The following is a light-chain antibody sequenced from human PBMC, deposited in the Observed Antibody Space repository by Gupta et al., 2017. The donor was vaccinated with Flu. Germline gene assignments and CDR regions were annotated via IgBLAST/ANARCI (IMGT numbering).Light chain of an antibody. CDR1: RSTIESNT. Sequence: KKITTSCSGTRSTIESNTFNWHQQPPETPLILLIYSNKQRPAAAPDLFSGSKSGTSASLTIGGRQAEDEDDYYCAAWNDSVVVFGGGTKLTVL. V-gene: IGLV1-44*01. CDR3: AAWNDSVVV. J-gene: IGLJ2*01. CDR2: SNK.